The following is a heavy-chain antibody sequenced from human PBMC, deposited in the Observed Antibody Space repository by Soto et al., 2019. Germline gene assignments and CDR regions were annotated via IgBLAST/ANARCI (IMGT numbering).Heavy chain of an antibody. Sequence: QVLLVQSGAEVRKPGASVKISCKASGYTFTRFAIHWVRQAPGQGIEWMGWINAVNGNTRYSQKFQGRATLTLDTSADTAYMEVSSLTSGDTATYYCAREGDHYNYDYGVDFWGQGTLLTVSS. D-gene: IGHD5-12*01. CDR2: INAVNGNT. CDR1: GYTFTRFA. J-gene: IGHJ4*02. V-gene: IGHV1-3*01. CDR3: AREGDHYNYDYGVDF.